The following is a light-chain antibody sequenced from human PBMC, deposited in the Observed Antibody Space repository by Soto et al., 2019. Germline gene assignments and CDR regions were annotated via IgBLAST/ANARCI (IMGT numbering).Light chain of an antibody. J-gene: IGKJ1*01. Sequence: EIVMTQSPATLSVSPGERATLSCRASQSVRSNLAWYQQKPGQAPRLLIYGASTRATGIPARFSGSGSGTEVTLTVSSLQSEDYAVYYCQQQNNLPRTFGQGTKVEIK. CDR2: GAS. CDR1: QSVRSN. V-gene: IGKV3-15*01. CDR3: QQQNNLPRT.